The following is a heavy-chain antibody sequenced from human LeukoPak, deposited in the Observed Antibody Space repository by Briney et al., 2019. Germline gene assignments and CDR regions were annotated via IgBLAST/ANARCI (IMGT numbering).Heavy chain of an antibody. J-gene: IGHJ4*02. D-gene: IGHD2-8*01. V-gene: IGHV3-64*01. CDR3: AREYCTNGVCYKRFDY. CDR1: GFTFSSYE. CDR2: ISSNGGNT. Sequence: GGSLRLSCAASGFTFSSYEMNWVRQAPGKGLEYVSGISSNGGNTYHANSVKGRFTISRDNSKNTLYLQMGSLRAEDMALYYCAREYCTNGVCYKRFDYWGQGTLVTVSS.